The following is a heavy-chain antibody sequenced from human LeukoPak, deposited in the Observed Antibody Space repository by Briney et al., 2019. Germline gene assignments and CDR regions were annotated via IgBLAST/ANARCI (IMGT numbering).Heavy chain of an antibody. Sequence: ASVKVSCKASGYTFTGYYMHWVRQAPGQGLEWMGWINPNSGGTNYAQKFQGRVTMTRDTSISTAYMELSRLRSDDTAVYYCASLHTRYCSGGSCYNYWGQGTLVTVSS. CDR3: ASLHTRYCSGGSCYNY. CDR1: GYTFTGYY. CDR2: INPNSGGT. J-gene: IGHJ4*02. D-gene: IGHD2-15*01. V-gene: IGHV1-2*02.